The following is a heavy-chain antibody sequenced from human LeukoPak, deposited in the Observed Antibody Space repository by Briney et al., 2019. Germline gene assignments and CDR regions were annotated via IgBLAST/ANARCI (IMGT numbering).Heavy chain of an antibody. CDR1: GGSISSGGYY. Sequence: KPSETLSLTCTVSGGSISSGGYYWSWIRQPPGKGLEWIGYIYYSGSTNYNPSLKSRATISVDTSKNQFSLKLSSVTAADTAVYYCARPRRPAAISAFDIWGQGTMVTVSS. V-gene: IGHV4-61*08. J-gene: IGHJ3*02. CDR3: ARPRRPAAISAFDI. D-gene: IGHD2-2*01. CDR2: IYYSGST.